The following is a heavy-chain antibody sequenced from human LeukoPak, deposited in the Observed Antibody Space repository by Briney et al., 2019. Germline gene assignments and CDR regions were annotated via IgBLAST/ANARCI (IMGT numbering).Heavy chain of an antibody. CDR2: MKEDGTEI. Sequence: GGSLRLSCVVSGFTFDMSTMTWVRQAPGKGPEWVAKMKEDGTEIFYAGSVDGRFTISRDNSKNSLYLQMNSLRVEDAAVYYCATGGAPGGRFENWGQGTLVTVSS. CDR1: GFTFDMST. V-gene: IGHV3-7*01. J-gene: IGHJ4*02. D-gene: IGHD3-16*01. CDR3: ATGGAPGGRFEN.